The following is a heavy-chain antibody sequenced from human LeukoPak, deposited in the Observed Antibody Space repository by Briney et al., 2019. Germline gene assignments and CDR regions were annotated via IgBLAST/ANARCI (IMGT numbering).Heavy chain of an antibody. CDR1: GGTFSSYA. Sequence: SVKVSCKASGGTFSSYAISWVRQAPGQGLEWMGGIIPIFGTANYAQKFQGRVTITADESTSTAYMELGSLRSEDTAVYYCARPLYDILTGYYGPNWFDPWGQGTLVTVSS. V-gene: IGHV1-69*01. CDR3: ARPLYDILTGYYGPNWFDP. D-gene: IGHD3-9*01. CDR2: IIPIFGTA. J-gene: IGHJ5*02.